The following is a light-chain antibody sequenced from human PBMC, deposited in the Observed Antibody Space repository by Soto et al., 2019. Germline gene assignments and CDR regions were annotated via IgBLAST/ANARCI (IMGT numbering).Light chain of an antibody. CDR1: QSVSSPY. J-gene: IGKJ2*01. CDR3: QQYGRSTMYT. V-gene: IGKV3-20*01. Sequence: EIVLTQSPGTLSLSPGERATLSCRASQSVSSPYLVWYQQKPGQSPRLLIYAASTRATGIPDRSSGSGSGTDFTLTISRLEPEDFAVYYCQQYGRSTMYTFGQGTKVDIK. CDR2: AAS.